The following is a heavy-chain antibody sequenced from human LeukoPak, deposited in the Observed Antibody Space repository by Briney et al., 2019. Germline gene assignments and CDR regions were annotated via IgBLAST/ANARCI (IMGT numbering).Heavy chain of an antibody. CDR3: ATNYYDSSGYFPDFDY. D-gene: IGHD3-22*01. Sequence: GGPLRLSCTASGFPFSSYAMNGVRQAPVKGLEWVSTISGSGRNTYYADSVKGRFTISRDNSKNTLYLQMNSLRAEDTALYYCATNYYDSSGYFPDFDYWGQGALVSVSS. CDR2: ISGSGRNT. V-gene: IGHV3-23*01. CDR1: GFPFSSYA. J-gene: IGHJ4*02.